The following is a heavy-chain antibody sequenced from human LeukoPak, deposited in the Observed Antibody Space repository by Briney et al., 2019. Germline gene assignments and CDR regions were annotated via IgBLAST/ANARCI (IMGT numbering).Heavy chain of an antibody. Sequence: GGSLRLSCAASGFSFQDYTMHWVRQSPGKGLEWVSQISWSGGTTYYADSVKGRFTISRDNAKNSLYLQMNSLRAEDTAVYYCARERDTSMVALDSWGQGTLVTVSS. CDR2: ISWSGGTT. V-gene: IGHV3-48*04. D-gene: IGHD5-18*01. J-gene: IGHJ4*02. CDR1: GFSFQDYT. CDR3: ARERDTSMVALDS.